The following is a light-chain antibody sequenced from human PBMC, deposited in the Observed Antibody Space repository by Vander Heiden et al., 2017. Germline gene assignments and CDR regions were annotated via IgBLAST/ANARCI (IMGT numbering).Light chain of an antibody. V-gene: IGLV2-8*01. Sequence: HSALAQPPSASGSPGQSVASSRTGSSSDVGGYEYVSWYQQHPGKAPKLIIYEVTKRSSGVPDRFSGSKSGNTASLTVSGLQAEDEADYYCSSYAGNNNKVFGTGTKVTVL. CDR1: SSDVGGYEY. CDR2: EVT. CDR3: SSYAGNNNKV. J-gene: IGLJ1*01.